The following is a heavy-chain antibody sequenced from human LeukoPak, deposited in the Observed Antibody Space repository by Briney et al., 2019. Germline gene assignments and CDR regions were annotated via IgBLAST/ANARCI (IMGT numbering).Heavy chain of an antibody. CDR3: ARRTTAVVTGDY. V-gene: IGHV3-74*01. CDR2: ISSDGGST. D-gene: IGHD4-23*01. J-gene: IGHJ4*02. CDR1: GFIFSDYY. Sequence: PGGSLRLSCVASGFIFSDYYVHWVRQAPGKGLVWVSRISSDGGSTNYADSVKGRFTISRDNAKNTLYLQINSLTAEDTAVYYCARRTTAVVTGDYWGLGTLVTVSS.